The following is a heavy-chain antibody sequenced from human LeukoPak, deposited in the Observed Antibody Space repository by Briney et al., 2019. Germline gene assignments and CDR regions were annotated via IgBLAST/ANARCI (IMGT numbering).Heavy chain of an antibody. CDR3: AKRGVVIRVVLVGFHKEANYFES. D-gene: IGHD3-10*01. J-gene: IGHJ4*02. V-gene: IGHV3-23*01. CDR2: ISGSGGGT. Sequence: GRSLRLSSASSGITLSNYGMSWVGHAPGKGLEWVAGISGSGGGTKYAASVKGRFTISRDNSKNNLSLHLTSLTAADTAVYFCAKRGVVIRVVLVGFHKEANYFESWGQGTMVTVSS. CDR1: GITLSNYG.